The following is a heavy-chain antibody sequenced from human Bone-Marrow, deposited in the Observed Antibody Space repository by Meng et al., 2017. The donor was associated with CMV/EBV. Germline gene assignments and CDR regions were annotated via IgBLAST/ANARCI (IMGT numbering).Heavy chain of an antibody. J-gene: IGHJ5*02. CDR1: GYTFTSFN. CDR3: ARDTAYYYGSGSYSP. Sequence: ASVKVSCKASGYTFTSFNINRVRQAIGQGLEWMGWMNPNSGNTGYVQKFQGRVTITTDESTSTAYMELSSLRSEDTAVYYCARDTAYYYGSGSYSPWGQGTLVTVSS. CDR2: MNPNSGNT. V-gene: IGHV1-8*01. D-gene: IGHD3-10*01.